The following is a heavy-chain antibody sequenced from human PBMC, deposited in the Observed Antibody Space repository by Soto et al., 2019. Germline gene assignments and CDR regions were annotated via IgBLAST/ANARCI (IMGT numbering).Heavy chain of an antibody. D-gene: IGHD3-16*01. Sequence: ASVKVSCKTSGYTFTNYYIHWVRQAPGQGLEWMGIIDPRGGSTTYAQKFQGRVTMTRDTSTSTDYMELSSLRSEDTAVYYCAREGASPMTDAFDIWGQGTMVTVSS. CDR2: IDPRGGST. J-gene: IGHJ3*02. V-gene: IGHV1-46*03. CDR3: AREGASPMTDAFDI. CDR1: GYTFTNYY.